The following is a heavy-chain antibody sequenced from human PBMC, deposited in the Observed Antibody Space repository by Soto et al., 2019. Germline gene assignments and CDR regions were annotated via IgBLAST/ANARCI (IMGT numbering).Heavy chain of an antibody. D-gene: IGHD4-17*01. J-gene: IGHJ4*02. CDR1: GFSLSTSGVG. CDR3: TITTVTTPYFDS. V-gene: IGHV2-5*02. CDR2: IYWDDDK. Sequence: QITLKESGPTLVKPTQTLTLTCTFSGFSLSTSGVGVGWIRQPPGKALEWLALIYWDDDKRYSPSLTRRLTITKDTAKTQVVLTTTTMDPVDTATYYCTITTVTTPYFDSWGQGTLVTVSS.